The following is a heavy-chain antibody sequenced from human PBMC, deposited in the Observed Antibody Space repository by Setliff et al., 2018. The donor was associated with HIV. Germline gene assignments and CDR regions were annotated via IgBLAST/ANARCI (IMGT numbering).Heavy chain of an antibody. CDR2: INAGNGNT. Sequence: ASVKVSCKASGYTFTSYAMHWVRQAPGQRLEWMGWINAGNGNTKYSQKFQGRVTITRDTSASTAYMELSSLRSEDTAVYYCARGLSSGWYGYWYFDLWGRGTLVTVSS. D-gene: IGHD6-19*01. CDR1: GYTFTSYA. CDR3: ARGLSSGWYGYWYFDL. V-gene: IGHV1-3*01. J-gene: IGHJ2*01.